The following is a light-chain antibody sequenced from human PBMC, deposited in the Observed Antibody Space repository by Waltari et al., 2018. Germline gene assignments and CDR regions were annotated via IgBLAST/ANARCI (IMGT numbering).Light chain of an antibody. CDR3: LSTHTSGTYWM. Sequence: SYELPQPPSVSVSLGQMARITCSGESLSNKYAYWYKQKPGQSPVLVIYKDSETPSGIPERFSGSSSGTVVTLTISGVQAEDEADYYCLSTHTSGTYWMFGGGTKLTVL. CDR1: SLSNKY. V-gene: IGLV3-16*01. CDR2: KDS. J-gene: IGLJ3*02.